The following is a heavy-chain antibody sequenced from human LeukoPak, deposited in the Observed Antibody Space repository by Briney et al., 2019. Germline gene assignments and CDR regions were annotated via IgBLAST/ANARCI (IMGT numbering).Heavy chain of an antibody. D-gene: IGHD3-22*01. V-gene: IGHV1-69*13. CDR3: ARARDDSSGYYLIPFDY. Sequence: SVKVSCKASGGTFSSCAISWVRQAPGQGLEWMGGIIPIFGTANYAQKFQGRVTITADESTSTAYMELSSLRSEDTAVYYCARARDDSSGYYLIPFDYWGQGTLVTVSS. J-gene: IGHJ4*02. CDR1: GGTFSSCA. CDR2: IIPIFGTA.